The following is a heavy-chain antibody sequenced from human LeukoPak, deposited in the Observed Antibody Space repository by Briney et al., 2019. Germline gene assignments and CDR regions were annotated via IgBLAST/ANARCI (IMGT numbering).Heavy chain of an antibody. V-gene: IGHV4-39*07. CDR1: GGSITSISYY. CDR2: IYYSGST. CDR3: ARDPPYSSGWYGAFDI. D-gene: IGHD6-19*01. Sequence: SETLSLTCTVSGGSITSISYYWGWIPHPPGKGLERIGIIYYSGSTYSNPSLKSRVTISVDTSKNQFSLKLSSVTAADTAVYYCARDPPYSSGWYGAFDIWGQGTMVTVSS. J-gene: IGHJ3*02.